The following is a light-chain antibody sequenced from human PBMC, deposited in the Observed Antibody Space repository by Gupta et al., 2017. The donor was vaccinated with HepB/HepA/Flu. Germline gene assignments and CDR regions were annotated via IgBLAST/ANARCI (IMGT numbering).Light chain of an antibody. V-gene: IGKV3-20*01. CDR3: QQYGSSPLYT. Sequence: TVLTQSPGILSLSPGERVTLSCRASQTLNNNYLAWYQQKPGQAPRLLIYGASSRATGISDRFSGSGSGTDFTLTISRLEPEDFAMYYCQQYGSSPLYTFGQGTKLEIK. CDR2: GAS. CDR1: QTLNNNY. J-gene: IGKJ2*01.